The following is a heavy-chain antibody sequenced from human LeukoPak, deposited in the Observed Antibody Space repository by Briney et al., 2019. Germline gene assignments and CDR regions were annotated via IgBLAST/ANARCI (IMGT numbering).Heavy chain of an antibody. D-gene: IGHD2-15*01. V-gene: IGHV4-61*02. CDR3: AREVVAAATAFDP. Sequence: PSQTLSLTCTVSGGSISSGSYYWSWIRQPAGKGLEWIGRIYTSGSTNYNPSLKSRVTISVDTSKNKFSLKLSSVTAADTAVYYCAREVVAAATAFDPWGQGTLVTVSS. CDR1: GGSISSGSYY. CDR2: IYTSGST. J-gene: IGHJ5*02.